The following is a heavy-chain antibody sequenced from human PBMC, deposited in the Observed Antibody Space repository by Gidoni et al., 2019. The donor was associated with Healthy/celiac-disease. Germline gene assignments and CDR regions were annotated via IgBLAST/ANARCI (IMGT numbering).Heavy chain of an antibody. V-gene: IGHV4-39*07. CDR1: GGSISSTSYY. Sequence: QLQLQESGPGLVKPSETLSLTCTVSGGSISSTSYYWGWIRQPPGKGLEWSGSIYYSGSTYYNPSLKSRVTISVDTSKNQFSLKLSSVTAADTAVYYCARDVVAATGAYYYYYGMDVWGQGTTVTVSS. J-gene: IGHJ6*02. D-gene: IGHD2-15*01. CDR2: IYYSGST. CDR3: ARDVVAATGAYYYYYGMDV.